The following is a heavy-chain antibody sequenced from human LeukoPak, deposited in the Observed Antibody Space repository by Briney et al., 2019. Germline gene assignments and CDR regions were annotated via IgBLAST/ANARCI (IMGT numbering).Heavy chain of an antibody. J-gene: IGHJ6*03. D-gene: IGHD6-13*01. V-gene: IGHV4-59*01. CDR1: DDSITIYY. Sequence: KASETLSLTCTVSDDSITIYYWTWIRQPPGKGLEWIGYIDHTGSTNYNPSLNSRVTISRDTYKNHFSLELSSVTAADTDVYFCARGRVSSSSWYCTYYYYFYMDVWGKGTTVTVSS. CDR2: IDHTGST. CDR3: ARGRVSSSSWYCTYYYYFYMDV.